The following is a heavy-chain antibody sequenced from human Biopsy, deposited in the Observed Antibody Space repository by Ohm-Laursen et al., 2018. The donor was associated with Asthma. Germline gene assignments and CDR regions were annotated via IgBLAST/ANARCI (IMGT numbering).Heavy chain of an antibody. V-gene: IGHV3-30*12. CDR1: GITFSTFG. Sequence: SLRLSCAASGITFSTFGMHWVRQAPGKGLEWVAVGGSYYDGGLKYYADSVKGRVTISRDNSENTLSLQMNSLRAEDTAVYYCARGDSSNWSHYYFDYWGQGTLVTVSS. J-gene: IGHJ4*02. CDR3: ARGDSSNWSHYYFDY. D-gene: IGHD3-22*01. CDR2: GGSYYDGGLK.